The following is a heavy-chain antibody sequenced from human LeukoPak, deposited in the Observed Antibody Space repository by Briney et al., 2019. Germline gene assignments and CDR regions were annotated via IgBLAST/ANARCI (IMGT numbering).Heavy chain of an antibody. D-gene: IGHD2-15*01. CDR3: ARDLGYCSGGSCYEFAY. CDR2: INPNSGGT. V-gene: IGHV1-2*02. J-gene: IGHJ4*02. CDR1: GYTFTGYY. Sequence: ASVKVSCKASGYTFTGYYMHWVRQAPGQGLEWMGWINPNSGGTNYAQKFQGRVTMTRDTSISTAYMELSGLRSDDTAVYYCARDLGYCSGGSCYEFAYWGQGTLVTVSS.